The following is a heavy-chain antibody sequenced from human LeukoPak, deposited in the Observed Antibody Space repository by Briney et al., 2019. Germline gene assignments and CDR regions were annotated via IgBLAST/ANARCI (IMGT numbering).Heavy chain of an antibody. CDR2: IYHSGST. Sequence: SETLSLTCTVSGGSISSGTYYWGWIRQSPGKGLEWIGSIYHSGSTYYNPSFKSRVTMSVDTSKNQFSLKLSSLTAADTAAYYCARDRKYYYHMDVWGKGTTVTVSS. V-gene: IGHV4-39*07. J-gene: IGHJ6*03. CDR1: GGSISSGTYY. CDR3: ARDRKYYYHMDV.